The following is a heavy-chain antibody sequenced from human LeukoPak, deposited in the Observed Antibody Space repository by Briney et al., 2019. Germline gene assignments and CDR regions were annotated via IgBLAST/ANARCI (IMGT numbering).Heavy chain of an antibody. Sequence: ASVKVSCKASGYTFTSYAMHWVRQAPGQRLEWMEWINAGNGNTKYSQKFQGRVTITRDTSASTAYMELSSLRSEDTAVYYCARDSYYGSGSYYNWLDYWGQGTLVTVSS. CDR1: GYTFTSYA. J-gene: IGHJ4*02. D-gene: IGHD3-10*01. CDR2: INAGNGNT. V-gene: IGHV1-3*01. CDR3: ARDSYYGSGSYYNWLDY.